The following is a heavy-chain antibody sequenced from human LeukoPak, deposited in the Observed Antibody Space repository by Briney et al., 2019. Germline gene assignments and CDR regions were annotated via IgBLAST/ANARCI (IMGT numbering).Heavy chain of an antibody. V-gene: IGHV3-23*01. Sequence: GGSLRLSCAASGITVSSNYMSWVRQAPGKGLEWVSAVSGSGAGTYYADSVKGRFTISRDNSKNTLHLQMNSLRADDTAVYYCAKDIQYCRSTSCYGHDAFDIWGQGTMVTVSS. CDR1: GITVSSNY. J-gene: IGHJ3*02. D-gene: IGHD2-2*01. CDR2: VSGSGAGT. CDR3: AKDIQYCRSTSCYGHDAFDI.